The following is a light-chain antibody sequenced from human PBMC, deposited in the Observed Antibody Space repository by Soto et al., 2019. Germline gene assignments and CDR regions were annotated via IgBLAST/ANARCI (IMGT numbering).Light chain of an antibody. J-gene: IGLJ2*01. CDR3: GSYASGSSLVL. CDR2: GVS. CDR1: SSDIGAYDY. V-gene: IGLV2-14*01. Sequence: QSALTQPASLSGSPGQSITISCTGTSSDIGAYDYVSWFQQHPGKAPKLMISGVSNRPSGVSNRFSGSKSGNTASLTISGLQAEDEADYYCGSYASGSSLVLFGGGTKLTVL.